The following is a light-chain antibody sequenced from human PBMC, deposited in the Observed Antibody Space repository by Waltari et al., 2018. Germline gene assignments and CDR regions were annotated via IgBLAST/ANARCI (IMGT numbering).Light chain of an antibody. V-gene: IGLV2-8*01. J-gene: IGLJ1*01. Sequence: QSALTQPPPASGSPGQSVTISCTGTSSDVGGYNYVSWYQQYPGKAPKLMIYEVSKRPSGVPDRFSGSKSGNTASLTVSGLQAEDEADYYCSSYAGSNNAFVFGTGTKVTVL. CDR1: SSDVGGYNY. CDR2: EVS. CDR3: SSYAGSNNAFV.